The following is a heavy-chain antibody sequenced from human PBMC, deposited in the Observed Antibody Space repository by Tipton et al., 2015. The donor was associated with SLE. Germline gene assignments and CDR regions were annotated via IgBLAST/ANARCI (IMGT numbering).Heavy chain of an antibody. Sequence: LRLSCAVYGGSFSGYYWSWIRQPPGKGLEWIGEINHSGSTNYNPSLKSRVTISVDTSKNQFSLKSSSVTAADTAVYYCARGGVLTPFDYWGQGTLVTVSS. CDR1: GGSFSGYY. CDR3: ARGGVLTPFDY. CDR2: INHSGST. D-gene: IGHD4/OR15-4a*01. V-gene: IGHV4-34*01. J-gene: IGHJ4*02.